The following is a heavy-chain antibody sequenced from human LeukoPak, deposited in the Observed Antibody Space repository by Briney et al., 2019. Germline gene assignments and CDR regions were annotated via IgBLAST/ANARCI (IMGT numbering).Heavy chain of an antibody. CDR2: INPSGGST. CDR1: GYTFTSYY. V-gene: IGHV1-46*01. Sequence: ASVKVSCKASGYTFTSYYMHWVRQAPGQGLEWMGIINPSGGSTSYAQKFQGRVTMTRDTSTSTVYMELSSLRSEDTAVYYCAREGHFRGYYYDSSGYYPGLDVWGQGTTVTVSS. CDR3: AREGHFRGYYYDSSGYYPGLDV. D-gene: IGHD3-22*01. J-gene: IGHJ6*02.